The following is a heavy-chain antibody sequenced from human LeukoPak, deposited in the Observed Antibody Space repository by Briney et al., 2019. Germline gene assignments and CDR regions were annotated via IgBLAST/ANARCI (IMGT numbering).Heavy chain of an antibody. CDR2: IIPIFGTA. J-gene: IGHJ6*03. D-gene: IGHD3-10*01. Sequence: AVKVSCKASGGTFSSYAISWVRQAPGQGLEWMGGIIPIFGTANYAQKLQGRVTMTTDTSTSTAYMELRSLRSDDTAVYYCARDGMVRGSYYYYMDVWGKGTTVTVSS. V-gene: IGHV1-69*05. CDR1: GGTFSSYA. CDR3: ARDGMVRGSYYYYMDV.